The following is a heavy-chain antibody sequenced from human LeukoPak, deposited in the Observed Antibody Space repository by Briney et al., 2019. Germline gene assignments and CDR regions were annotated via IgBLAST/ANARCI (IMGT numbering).Heavy chain of an antibody. J-gene: IGHJ4*02. CDR2: ISGSGGST. V-gene: IGHV3-23*01. D-gene: IGHD4-17*01. CDR1: GFTFSSYA. CDR3: AKDLAATVTTH. Sequence: GGSLRLSCAASGFTFSSYAMSWVRQAPGEGLEWVSAISGSGGSTYYADSVKGRFTISRDNSKNTLYLQMNSLRAEDTAVYYCAKDLAATVTTHWGQGALVTVSS.